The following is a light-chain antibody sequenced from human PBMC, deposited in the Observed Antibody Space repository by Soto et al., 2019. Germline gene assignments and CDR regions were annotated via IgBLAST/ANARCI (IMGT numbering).Light chain of an antibody. CDR1: GSDIGAYNF. J-gene: IGLJ3*02. CDR2: GVT. CDR3: YSYAGRNICV. Sequence: QSALAQPPSASGSHGQSVTISCTGSGSDIGAYNFVSWYQQHPGKAPKLMIFGVTERPSGVPDRFSGSKSGNTASLTVSGLQADDEAVYYCYSYAGRNICVFGGGTKLTVL. V-gene: IGLV2-8*01.